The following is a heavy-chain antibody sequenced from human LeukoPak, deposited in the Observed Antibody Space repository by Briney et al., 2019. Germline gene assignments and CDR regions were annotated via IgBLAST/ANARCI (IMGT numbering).Heavy chain of an antibody. CDR2: ISGSGGST. V-gene: IGHV3-23*01. Sequence: GGSLRLSCAASGFTFSSYSMNWVRQAPGKGLEWVSAISGSGGSTYYADSVKGRFTISRDNSKNTLYLQMNSLRAEDTAVYYCARQSRITMIVVVISLWGYFDYWGQGTLVTVSS. D-gene: IGHD3-22*01. CDR1: GFTFSSYS. CDR3: ARQSRITMIVVVISLWGYFDY. J-gene: IGHJ4*02.